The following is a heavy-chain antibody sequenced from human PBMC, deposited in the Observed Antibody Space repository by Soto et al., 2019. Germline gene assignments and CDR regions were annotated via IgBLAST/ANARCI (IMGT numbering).Heavy chain of an antibody. CDR2: IIPIFGTA. CDR1: GGTFSSYA. J-gene: IGHJ4*02. D-gene: IGHD2-2*01. Sequence: SVKVSCKASGGTFSSYAISWVRQAPGQGLEWMGGIIPIFGTANYAQKFQGRVTITADESTSTAYMELSSLRSEDTAVYYCASGYCSSTSCYERYYFHYWGQGTLVTVSS. CDR3: ASGYCSSTSCYERYYFHY. V-gene: IGHV1-69*13.